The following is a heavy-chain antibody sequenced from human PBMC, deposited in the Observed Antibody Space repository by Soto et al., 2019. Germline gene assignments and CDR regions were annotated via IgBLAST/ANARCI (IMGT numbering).Heavy chain of an antibody. D-gene: IGHD3-3*01. CDR2: IYYSGST. Sequence: QVQLQESGPGLVKPSQTLSLTCTVSGGSLRSGDYYWSWVRQPPGKGLEWIGYIYYSGSTYYNPSLMSRVTISVDTSKNQFSLKLSSVTAADTAVYYCARVFRAGYYDFWSGYSLFDYWCQGTLVTASS. J-gene: IGHJ4*02. CDR1: GGSLRSGDYY. V-gene: IGHV4-30-4*01. CDR3: ARVFRAGYYDFWSGYSLFDY.